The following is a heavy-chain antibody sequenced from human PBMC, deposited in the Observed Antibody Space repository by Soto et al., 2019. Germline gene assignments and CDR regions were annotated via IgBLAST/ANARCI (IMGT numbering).Heavy chain of an antibody. D-gene: IGHD2-2*01. Sequence: GGSLRLSCAASGFTFSSYGMHWVRQAPGKGLEWVAVISYDGSNKYYADSVKGRFTISRDNSKNTLYLQMNSLRAEDTAVYYCAKVKNQLLLGFDYWGQGTLVTVSS. J-gene: IGHJ4*02. CDR2: ISYDGSNK. CDR3: AKVKNQLLLGFDY. V-gene: IGHV3-30*18. CDR1: GFTFSSYG.